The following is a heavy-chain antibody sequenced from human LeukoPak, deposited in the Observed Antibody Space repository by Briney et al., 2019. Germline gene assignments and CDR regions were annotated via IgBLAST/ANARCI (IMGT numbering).Heavy chain of an antibody. D-gene: IGHD2-2*01. Sequence: ASVKVSCKASGYTFTGYYMHWVRQAPGQGLEWMGWTNPNSGGTNYAQKFLGRVTMTRDTSISTAYVELSRLRSDDTAVYYCARGGVVPVGYYYYGMDLWGQGTAVSVSS. CDR3: ARGGVVPVGYYYYGMDL. J-gene: IGHJ6*02. V-gene: IGHV1-2*02. CDR1: GYTFTGYY. CDR2: TNPNSGGT.